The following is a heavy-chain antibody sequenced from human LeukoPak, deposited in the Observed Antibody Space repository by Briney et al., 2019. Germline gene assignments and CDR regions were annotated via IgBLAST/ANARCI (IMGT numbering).Heavy chain of an antibody. Sequence: GGSLRLSFVASGFPFSGYGVSWVRPAPGKGLEWVSSISGSGVGTYYADSVKGRFTISRDNSKNTVYLQMNSLRAEDTAVYYCAKDLPSGVGGTGDFDSWGQGTLVTVSS. CDR3: AKDLPSGVGGTGDFDS. D-gene: IGHD6-19*01. CDR2: ISGSGVGT. J-gene: IGHJ4*02. V-gene: IGHV3-23*01. CDR1: GFPFSGYG.